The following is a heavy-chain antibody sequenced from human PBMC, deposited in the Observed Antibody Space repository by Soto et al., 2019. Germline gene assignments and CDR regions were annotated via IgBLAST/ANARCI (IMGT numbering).Heavy chain of an antibody. CDR3: ARDSLAWLRPSGWFDP. CDR1: GFTFSSYW. V-gene: IGHV3-74*01. CDR2: INTDGSST. Sequence: PGGSLRLSCAASGFTFSSYWMNWVRQAPGKGLEWLSRINTDGSSTSYADSVKGRFTISRDNAKNTLYLQMNSLRAEDTAVYCCARDSLAWLRPSGWFDPWGPGALVTVSS. J-gene: IGHJ5*02. D-gene: IGHD5-12*01.